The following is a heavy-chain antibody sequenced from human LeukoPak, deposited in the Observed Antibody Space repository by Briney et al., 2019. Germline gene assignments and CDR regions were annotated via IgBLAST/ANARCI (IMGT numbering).Heavy chain of an antibody. V-gene: IGHV3-23*01. J-gene: IGHJ4*02. D-gene: IGHD1-26*01. CDR3: AKDRVTSGSYSLDY. CDR1: GFTFSSYA. Sequence: QPGGSLRLSCAASGFTFSSYAMSWVRQAPGKGLEWVSAISGSGGTTYYADSVKGRFTISRDNSKNTMYLQMNSLRVEDTAVYYCAKDRVTSGSYSLDYWGQGTLVTVSS. CDR2: ISGSGGTT.